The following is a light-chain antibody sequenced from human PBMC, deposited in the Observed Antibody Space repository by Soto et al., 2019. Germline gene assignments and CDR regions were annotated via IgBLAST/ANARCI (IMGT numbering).Light chain of an antibody. CDR2: LNSEGSH. CDR3: QTWGIEYRV. Sequence: QPVLTQSPCASASLGASIKLTCTLSSGHSTYDIAWLQQQPEKGPRFLMRLNSEGSHSRGDGIPDRFSGSSSGAERYLIISSLQSEDEADYYCQTWGIEYRVFGGGTKLTVL. CDR1: SGHSTYD. V-gene: IGLV4-69*02. J-gene: IGLJ2*01.